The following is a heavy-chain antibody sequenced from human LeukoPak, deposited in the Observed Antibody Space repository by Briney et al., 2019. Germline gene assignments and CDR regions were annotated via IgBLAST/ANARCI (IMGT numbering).Heavy chain of an antibody. CDR1: GYTFTSYD. V-gene: IGHV1-8*01. J-gene: IGHJ3*02. CDR3: ARVCDILTGYYKWALDI. D-gene: IGHD3-9*01. CDR2: MNPNSGNT. Sequence: ASVKVSCKASGYTFTSYDINWVRQATGQGLEWMGWMNPNSGNTGCAQKFQGRVTMTRNTSISTAYMELSSLRSEDTAVYYCARVCDILTGYYKWALDIWGQGTMVTVSS.